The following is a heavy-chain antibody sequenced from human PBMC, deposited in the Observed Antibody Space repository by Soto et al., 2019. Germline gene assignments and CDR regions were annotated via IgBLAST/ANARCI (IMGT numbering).Heavy chain of an antibody. J-gene: IGHJ3*02. CDR1: GFTFSSYG. CDR3: AKDGGIVVVVAADDAFDI. CDR2: ISYDGSNK. V-gene: IGHV3-30*18. D-gene: IGHD2-15*01. Sequence: GGSLRLSCAASGFTFSSYGMHWVRQAPGKGLEWVAVISYDGSNKYYADSVKGRFTISRDNSKNTLYLQMNSLRAEDTAVYYCAKDGGIVVVVAADDAFDIWGQGTMVTVSS.